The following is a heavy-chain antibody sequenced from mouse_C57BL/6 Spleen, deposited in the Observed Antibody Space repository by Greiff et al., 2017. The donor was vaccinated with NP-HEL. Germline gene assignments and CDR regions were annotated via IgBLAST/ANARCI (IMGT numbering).Heavy chain of an antibody. Sequence: VQLQQSGAELARPGASVKLSCKASGYTFTSYGISWVKQRTGQGLEWIGEIYPRSGNTYYNEKFKGKATLTADKSSSTAYMELRSLTSEDSAVYFCARDDYYGSSYVSWYFDVWGTGTTVTVSS. J-gene: IGHJ1*03. D-gene: IGHD1-1*01. CDR1: GYTFTSYG. CDR2: IYPRSGNT. CDR3: ARDDYYGSSYVSWYFDV. V-gene: IGHV1-81*01.